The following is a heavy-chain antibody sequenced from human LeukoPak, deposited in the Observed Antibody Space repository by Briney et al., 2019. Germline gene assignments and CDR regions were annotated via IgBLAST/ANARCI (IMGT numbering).Heavy chain of an antibody. CDR2: IYPGDSDT. V-gene: IGHV5-51*01. Sequence: GGSLQISCQGSGYRFTSHWIGWVRQLPGKGLEWMGIIYPGDSDTRYSPSFQGQVTISADKSISTAYLQWSSLKASDTAMYYCARRKGYYDSSGYVGYWGQGTLVTVSS. D-gene: IGHD3-22*01. CDR3: ARRKGYYDSSGYVGY. CDR1: GYRFTSHW. J-gene: IGHJ4*02.